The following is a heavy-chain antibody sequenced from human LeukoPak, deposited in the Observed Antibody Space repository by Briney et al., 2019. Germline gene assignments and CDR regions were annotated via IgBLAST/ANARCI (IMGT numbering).Heavy chain of an antibody. J-gene: IGHJ4*02. Sequence: PGGSLRLSCAASGFTVSSNYMSWVRQAPGKGLEWVSVIYSGGSTYYADSVKGRFTISRDTSKNTLYLQMGSLRAEDMAVYYCARDYGGTMVRGVIDYWGQGTLVTVSS. CDR2: IYSGGST. CDR1: GFTVSSNY. D-gene: IGHD3-10*01. V-gene: IGHV3-66*01. CDR3: ARDYGGTMVRGVIDY.